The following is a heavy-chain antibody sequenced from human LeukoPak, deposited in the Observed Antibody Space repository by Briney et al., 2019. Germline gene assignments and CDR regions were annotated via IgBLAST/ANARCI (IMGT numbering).Heavy chain of an antibody. J-gene: IGHJ4*02. CDR2: ITSSSSII. V-gene: IGHV3-11*04. CDR3: AREPKQSLTPIDY. CDR1: GFIFSDYN. D-gene: IGHD6-19*01. Sequence: PGGSLRLSCAASGFIFSDYNMSWIRQAPGKGLEWISYITSSSSIISYADSVKGRLTISRHNAKNSVYLQMNSLRAEDTAVYYCAREPKQSLTPIDYWGQGTLVTVSS.